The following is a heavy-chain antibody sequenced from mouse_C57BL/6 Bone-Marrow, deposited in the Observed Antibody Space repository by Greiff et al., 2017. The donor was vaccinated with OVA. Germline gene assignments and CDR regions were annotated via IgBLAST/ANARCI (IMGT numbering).Heavy chain of an antibody. D-gene: IGHD2-5*01. CDR3: VRPLYYSNYNYAMDY. J-gene: IGHJ4*01. V-gene: IGHV10-1*01. CDR1: GFSFNTYA. Sequence: EVKLLESGGGLVQPKGSLKLSCAASGFSFNTYAMNWVRQAPGKGLEWVARIRSKSNNYATYYADSVKDRFTISRDDSESMLYLQMNNLKTEDTAMYYCVRPLYYSNYNYAMDYWGQGTSVTVSS. CDR2: IRSKSNNYAT.